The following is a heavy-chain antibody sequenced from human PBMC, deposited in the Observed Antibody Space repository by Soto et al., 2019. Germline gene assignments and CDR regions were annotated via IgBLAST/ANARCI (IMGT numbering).Heavy chain of an antibody. Sequence: QVQLVESGGGVVQPGRSLRLTCATSNFNFSSYGMHWVRQSPDKGLEWVALIRDDGSSQYYADSVKGRFTISRDNSKNSLFLQMIKGGAEDTAIYYCARSTLTDSFDIWGQGTMVTVSS. V-gene: IGHV3-33*01. D-gene: IGHD2-15*01. CDR3: ARSTLTDSFDI. J-gene: IGHJ3*02. CDR1: NFNFSSYG. CDR2: IRDDGSSQ.